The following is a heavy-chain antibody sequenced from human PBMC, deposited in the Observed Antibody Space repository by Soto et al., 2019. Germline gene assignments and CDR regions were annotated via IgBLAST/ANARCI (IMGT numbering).Heavy chain of an antibody. Sequence: QGQLVESGGGVVQTGQSLRLSCAASGFVFSDYGLHWVRQAPGKGLEWVAVISSDGANHFYADSVRGRFTISRDNSNNTLYLLMNSLRPEDSAVYFCAKDTLYPVVSYFYYGLDVW. V-gene: IGHV3-30*18. CDR2: ISSDGANH. CDR3: AKDTLYPVVSYFYYGLDV. D-gene: IGHD2-8*01. J-gene: IGHJ6*01. CDR1: GFVFSDYG.